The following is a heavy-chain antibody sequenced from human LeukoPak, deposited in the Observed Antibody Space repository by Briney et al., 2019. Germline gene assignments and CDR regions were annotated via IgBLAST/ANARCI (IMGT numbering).Heavy chain of an antibody. CDR1: GGIFSRYA. D-gene: IGHD5-18*01. CDR3: ARDLRAVDTAMFAYYYYGMDV. J-gene: IGHJ6*02. V-gene: IGHV1-69*13. CDR2: IIPIFGTA. Sequence: SVKVSCKASGGIFSRYAISWVRQAPGQGLEWMGGIIPIFGTANCAQKFQGRVTITADESTSTAYMGLSSLRSEDTAVYYCARDLRAVDTAMFAYYYYGMDVWGQGTTVTVSS.